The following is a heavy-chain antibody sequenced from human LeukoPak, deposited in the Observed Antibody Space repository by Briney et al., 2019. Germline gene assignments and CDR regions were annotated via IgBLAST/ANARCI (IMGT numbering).Heavy chain of an antibody. V-gene: IGHV4-34*01. Sequence: SETLSLTCAVYGGSSSDYFWSWIRQPPGKGLEWIGEINHSGSTNYNPSLKSRVTISVDTSKNQFSLKLSSVTAADTAVYYCARFPYYFDYWGQGTLVTVSS. J-gene: IGHJ4*02. CDR3: ARFPYYFDY. CDR1: GGSSSDYF. CDR2: INHSGST.